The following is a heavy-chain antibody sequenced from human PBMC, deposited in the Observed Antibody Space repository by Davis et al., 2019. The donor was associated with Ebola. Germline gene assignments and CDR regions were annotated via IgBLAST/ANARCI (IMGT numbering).Heavy chain of an antibody. CDR3: ARGHNYAHEY. J-gene: IGHJ4*02. V-gene: IGHV1-2*06. D-gene: IGHD4-11*01. CDR2: AILKSGAT. CDR1: GYTFTDYN. Sequence: ASVKVSCKASGYTFTDYNIHWMRQAPRQGLEWLGRAILKSGATNYAQKFQGRVTMTRDTSISTVYMELSSLRYDDTADYYCARGHNYAHEYWGQGTLVTVSS.